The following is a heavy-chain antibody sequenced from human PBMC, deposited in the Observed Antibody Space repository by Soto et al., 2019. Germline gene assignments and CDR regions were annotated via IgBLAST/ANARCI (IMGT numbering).Heavy chain of an antibody. V-gene: IGHV1-18*03. Sequence: QVQLVQSGAEVKKPGASVKVSCKASGYTFTRYGIIWVRQAPGQGLELMGWISAYDGKTNYAQKVQGRVSVTTDTSTSTAYMELSSLRSDDMAVYYCARMVEGFAARTKYFDYWGQGTLVTVSS. J-gene: IGHJ4*02. D-gene: IGHD2-15*01. CDR3: ARMVEGFAARTKYFDY. CDR1: GYTFTRYG. CDR2: ISAYDGKT.